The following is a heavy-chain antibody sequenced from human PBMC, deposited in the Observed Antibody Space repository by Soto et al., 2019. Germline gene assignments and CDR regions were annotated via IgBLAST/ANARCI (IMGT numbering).Heavy chain of an antibody. D-gene: IGHD2-2*01. CDR1: GYTFNTYG. CDR2: ISAYNGNT. CDR3: ARDRDIVVVPATREYYYYGMDV. V-gene: IGHV1-18*01. J-gene: IGHJ6*02. Sequence: ASVKVSCKASGYTFNTYGINWVRQAPGQGLEWMGWISAYNGNTNYAQKVRGRVTMTTDTSTGTAYMELSSLRSEDTAVYYCARDRDIVVVPATREYYYYGMDVWGQGTTVTVSS.